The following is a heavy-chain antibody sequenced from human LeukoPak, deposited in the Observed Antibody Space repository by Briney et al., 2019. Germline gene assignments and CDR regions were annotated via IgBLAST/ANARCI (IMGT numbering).Heavy chain of an antibody. CDR2: ISGSGGST. J-gene: IGHJ6*02. CDR3: AKDGDIVVVPAAKGMDV. Sequence: GGPLRLSCAASGFTFINHAMSWVRQAPGKGLEWVSAISGSGGSTYYADSVKGRFTISRDNSKNTLYLQMNSLRAEDTAVYYCAKDGDIVVVPAAKGMDVWGQGTTVTVSS. CDR1: GFTFINHA. V-gene: IGHV3-23*01. D-gene: IGHD2-2*01.